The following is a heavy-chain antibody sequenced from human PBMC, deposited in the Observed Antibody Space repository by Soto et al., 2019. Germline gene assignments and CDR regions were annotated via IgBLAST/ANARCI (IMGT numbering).Heavy chain of an antibody. CDR3: ARHCPVETAAAPGWFDP. V-gene: IGHV4-39*01. Sequence: SETLSLTCTVSGGSISSSSYYWGWIRQPPGKGLEWIGSIYYSGSTYYNPSLKSRVTISVDTSKNQFSLKLSSVTAADTAVYYCARHCPVETAAAPGWFDPWGQGTLVTVSS. D-gene: IGHD6-13*01. J-gene: IGHJ5*02. CDR2: IYYSGST. CDR1: GGSISSSSYY.